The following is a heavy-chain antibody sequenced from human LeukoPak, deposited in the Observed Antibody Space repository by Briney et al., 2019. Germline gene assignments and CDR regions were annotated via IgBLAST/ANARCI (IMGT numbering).Heavy chain of an antibody. Sequence: ASVTVSFTASAYTSSSYAISRVRQAPGQGLEWMGWISASNGNTNYAQKLHGRVTMTTDTSTNTVYMELRSLRFDDTAVYYCARDLAGVVGVTAWFDPWGQGTLVTVSS. D-gene: IGHD1-26*01. J-gene: IGHJ5*02. CDR3: ARDLAGVVGVTAWFDP. V-gene: IGHV1-18*01. CDR2: ISASNGNT. CDR1: AYTSSSYA.